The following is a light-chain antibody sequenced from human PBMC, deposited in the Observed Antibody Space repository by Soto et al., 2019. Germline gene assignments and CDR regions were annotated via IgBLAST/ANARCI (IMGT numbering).Light chain of an antibody. J-gene: IGLJ2*01. CDR2: GVT. CDR3: SSYAGFNQVL. Sequence: QSALTQPPSASGSPGQSVTISCTGSGNDIGLYNFVSWYQHHPGRAPKLTIYGVTKRPSGVPDRFSGSKSGNTASLTVSGLQAEDEADYYCSSYAGFNQVLFGGGTKLTVL. V-gene: IGLV2-8*01. CDR1: GNDIGLYNF.